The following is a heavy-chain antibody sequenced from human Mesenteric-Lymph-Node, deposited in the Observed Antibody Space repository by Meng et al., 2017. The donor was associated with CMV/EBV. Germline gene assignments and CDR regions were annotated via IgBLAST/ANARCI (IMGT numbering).Heavy chain of an antibody. CDR3: TGDSVSNPNLDY. D-gene: IGHD3-10*01. CDR2: IYRGDNT. CDR1: GFNVRDKY. V-gene: IGHV3-66*01. J-gene: IGHJ4*02. Sequence: HVGESGGGLVPPGGSLRLSCAASGFNVRDKYMSWVRQAPGKGLEWVCIIYRGDNTYYIDSVKDRFTVSRDNSKNTMYLQMNSLRVEDTAVYYCTGDSVSNPNLDYWGQGTLVTVSS.